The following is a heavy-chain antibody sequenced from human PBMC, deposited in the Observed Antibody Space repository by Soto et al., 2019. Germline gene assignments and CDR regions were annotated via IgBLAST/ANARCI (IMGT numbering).Heavy chain of an antibody. D-gene: IGHD6-19*01. CDR1: GFSFSSYG. Sequence: QVQLVESGGGVVQPGRSLRLSCAASGFSFSSYGMHWVRQAPGKGLEWVAVISDDGSNKYYADSVKGRFTISRDNSKNTLYLQMNSLRGEDTAVYYCAKDHVKTIVVAGQNYYYYGMDVWGQGTTVTVSS. CDR2: ISDDGSNK. CDR3: AKDHVKTIVVAGQNYYYYGMDV. J-gene: IGHJ6*02. V-gene: IGHV3-30*18.